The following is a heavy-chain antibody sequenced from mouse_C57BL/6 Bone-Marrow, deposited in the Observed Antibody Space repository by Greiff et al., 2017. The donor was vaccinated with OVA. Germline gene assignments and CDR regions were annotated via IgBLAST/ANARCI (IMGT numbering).Heavy chain of an antibody. CDR2: IRSKSSNYAT. CDR3: VREGANDYCYYAMDY. CDR1: GFTFNTYA. V-gene: IGHV10-3*01. J-gene: IGHJ4*01. Sequence: GGGLVQPKGSLKLSCAASGFTFNTYAMHWVRQAPGKGLEWVARIRSKSSNYATYYAESVKDRFTISRDDSQSMLYLQMNNLKTEDTAMYYCVREGANDYCYYAMDYWGQGTSVTVSS. D-gene: IGHD2-4*01.